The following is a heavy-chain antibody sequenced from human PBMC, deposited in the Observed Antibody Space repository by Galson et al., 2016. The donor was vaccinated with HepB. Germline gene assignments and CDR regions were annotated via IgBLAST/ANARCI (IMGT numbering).Heavy chain of an antibody. V-gene: IGHV4-30-2*01. CDR3: ARGKGRGGFDY. D-gene: IGHD3-10*01. Sequence: TLSLTCAVSGGSISSGGYSWSWIRQPPGKGLEWIGYIYPTGSTYYNPSLESRVTISVDRSKNQFSLKLTSVTVADTAVYYCARGKGRGGFDYWGQGTLVTVSS. J-gene: IGHJ4*02. CDR2: IYPTGST. CDR1: GGSISSGGYS.